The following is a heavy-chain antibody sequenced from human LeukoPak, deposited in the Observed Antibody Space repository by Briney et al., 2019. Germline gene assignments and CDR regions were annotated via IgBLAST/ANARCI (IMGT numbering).Heavy chain of an antibody. J-gene: IGHJ6*04. V-gene: IGHV3-64D*06. Sequence: PGGSLRLSCSASRFTCSNYAMHWVRQAPGKGLEYVSAISSNGGSTYYADSVKGRFTISRDNSKNTLYLQMSSLRAEDTAVYYCVKGPKGYYGMDVWGKGTTVTVSS. CDR1: RFTCSNYA. CDR2: ISSNGGST. CDR3: VKGPKGYYGMDV.